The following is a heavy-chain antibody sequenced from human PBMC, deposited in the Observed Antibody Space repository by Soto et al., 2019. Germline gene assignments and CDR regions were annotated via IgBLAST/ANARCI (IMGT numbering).Heavy chain of an antibody. V-gene: IGHV3-15*01. D-gene: IGHD4-17*01. J-gene: IGHJ3*02. CDR1: GFTFSNAW. CDR2: IKSKTDGGTT. CDR3: TTKRPHDYGDYGGFLGGFDI. Sequence: PGGSLRLSCAASGFTFSNAWISWVRQAPGKGLEWVGRIKSKTDGGTTDYAAPVKGRFTISRDDSKNTLYLQMNSLKTEDTALYYCTTKRPHDYGDYGGFLGGFDIWGQGTMVT.